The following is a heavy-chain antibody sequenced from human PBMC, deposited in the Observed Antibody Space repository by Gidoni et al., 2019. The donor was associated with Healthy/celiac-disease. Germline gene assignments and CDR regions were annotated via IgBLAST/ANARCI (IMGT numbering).Heavy chain of an antibody. CDR1: GFTFSSYS. D-gene: IGHD5-18*01. CDR2: ISSSSSYI. CDR3: ARDLDSYGFSHYYYYYGMDV. V-gene: IGHV3-21*01. Sequence: EVQLVESGGGLVKPGGSLRLPCAASGFTFSSYSMNWVRQAPGKGLEWVSSISSSSSYIYYADSVKGRFTISRDNAKNSLYLQMNSLRAEDTAVYYCARDLDSYGFSHYYYYYGMDVWGQGTTVTVSS. J-gene: IGHJ6*02.